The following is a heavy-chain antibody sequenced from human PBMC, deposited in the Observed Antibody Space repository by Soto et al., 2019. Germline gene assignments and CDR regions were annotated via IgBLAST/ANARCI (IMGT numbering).Heavy chain of an antibody. CDR1: GGSISSSNW. V-gene: IGHV4-4*02. Sequence: QVQLQESGPGLVKPSGTLSLTCAVSGGSISSSNWWSWVRQPPGKGLEWIGEIYHSGSTNYNPSLKSRVTIAVDKSKNQVSLKLSSVTAADTAVYYCARDPEGGDYTGWFDPWGQGTLVTVSS. J-gene: IGHJ5*02. D-gene: IGHD4-17*01. CDR2: IYHSGST. CDR3: ARDPEGGDYTGWFDP.